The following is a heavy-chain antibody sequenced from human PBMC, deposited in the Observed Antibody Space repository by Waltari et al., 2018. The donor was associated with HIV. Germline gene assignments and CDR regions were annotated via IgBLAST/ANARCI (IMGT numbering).Heavy chain of an antibody. J-gene: IGHJ4*02. CDR2: LKRDGTER. D-gene: IGHD6-25*01. Sequence: VESGGGLVEPGGSLTLSCRTSGFTFHHCSMNWVRRRPGTGREWVASLKRDGTERAYGDATEGRFTISRDNSANSVFLHIDRLKGEDTARYFCVRDDPGYLPIDYWGQGTVVTV. CDR3: VRDDPGYLPIDY. CDR1: GFTFHHCS. V-gene: IGHV3-7*03.